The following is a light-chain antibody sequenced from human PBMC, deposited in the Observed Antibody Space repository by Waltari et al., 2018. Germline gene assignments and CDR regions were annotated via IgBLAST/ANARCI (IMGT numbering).Light chain of an antibody. Sequence: DIQLTQSPSFLSVYVGDKVFITCRASQDIGSAVAWYQQKPGKAPKLLIYAASTLQTGVSSRFSASGSGTEFTLTISGLQREDFASYYCQQLNDYPCSFDQGTRLEIK. CDR1: QDIGSA. CDR3: QQLNDYPCS. V-gene: IGKV1-9*01. CDR2: AAS. J-gene: IGKJ2*02.